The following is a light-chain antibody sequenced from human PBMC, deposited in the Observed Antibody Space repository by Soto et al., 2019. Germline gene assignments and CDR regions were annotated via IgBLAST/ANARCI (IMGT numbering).Light chain of an antibody. CDR2: GAS. J-gene: IGKJ1*01. V-gene: IGKV3-15*01. Sequence: EIVMTQSPATLSVSPGERATLSCRASQSVYSNLAWYQQKPGQAPRLLIYGASTRANGIPARFSGSGSGTEFTLTISSMQSEDFAFYYCQQYNNWPPWTFGQGTKVEIK. CDR1: QSVYSN. CDR3: QQYNNWPPWT.